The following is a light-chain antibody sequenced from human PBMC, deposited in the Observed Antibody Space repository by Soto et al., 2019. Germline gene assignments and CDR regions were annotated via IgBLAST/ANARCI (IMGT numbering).Light chain of an antibody. CDR3: SSYTSSSTLV. J-gene: IGLJ1*01. CDR2: EVS. Sequence: QSVLTQPASVSGSPGQSITISWTGTSRDVGGYNYVSWYQQHPGKAPKLMIYEVSNRPSGVSNRFSGSKSGNTASLTISGLQAEDEADYYCSSYTSSSTLVFGTGTKVTVL. V-gene: IGLV2-14*01. CDR1: SRDVGGYNY.